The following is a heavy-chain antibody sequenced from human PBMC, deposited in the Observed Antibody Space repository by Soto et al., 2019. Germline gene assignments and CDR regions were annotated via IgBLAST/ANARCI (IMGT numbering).Heavy chain of an antibody. CDR3: VRGPGAYVYFGFDI. D-gene: IGHD3-9*01. J-gene: IGHJ3*02. Sequence: LXLSCAASRFSHSLMHRVRQVPGKGLVWVSRINPDGGSTNYADFVKGRFTISRDYATDTVYLQMNSLRAEDTAVYYCVRGPGAYVYFGFDIWGQGTMVTVSS. V-gene: IGHV3-74*01. CDR1: RFSHSL. CDR2: INPDGGST.